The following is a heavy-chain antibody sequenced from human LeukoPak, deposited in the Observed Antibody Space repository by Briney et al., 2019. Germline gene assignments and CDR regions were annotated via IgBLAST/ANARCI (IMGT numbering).Heavy chain of an antibody. V-gene: IGHV3-48*03. CDR2: ISSTSNMI. D-gene: IGHD6-13*01. J-gene: IGHJ4*02. CDR3: ATASGSWYRYYFDN. Sequence: PGGSLRPSCAASGLTFSNYEMNSVRQAPGKGLEWDSYISSTSNMIYYADSVRGRFTISRDNAENSLYLQMNSLRVEDTAVYYCATASGSWYRYYFDNWGQGTLVTVSS. CDR1: GLTFSNYE.